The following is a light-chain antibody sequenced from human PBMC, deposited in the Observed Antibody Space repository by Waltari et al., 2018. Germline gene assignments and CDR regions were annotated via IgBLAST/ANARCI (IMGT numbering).Light chain of an antibody. CDR2: TNS. Sequence: QSVLTQPPSASGTPGQKVTIPCSGSSSNIGSNPVNWYQQPPGTAPKLLIYTNSQRPSGVPDRFSGSKSGTSASLAISGLQSEHEADYYCASWDDSLSSVVFGGGTKLTVL. V-gene: IGLV1-44*01. CDR1: SSNIGSNP. J-gene: IGLJ2*01. CDR3: ASWDDSLSSVV.